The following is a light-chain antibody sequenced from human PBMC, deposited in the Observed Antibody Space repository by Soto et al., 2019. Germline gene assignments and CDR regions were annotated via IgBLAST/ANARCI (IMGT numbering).Light chain of an antibody. CDR3: QQYGSAPWT. J-gene: IGKJ1*01. CDR2: AAS. Sequence: EIVLTQSPGTLSSSPGERATLSCRASESVSSNYLAWYQQRPGQAPRLLIYAASNRARGIPDRFGGSGSGTDFTLTVSRLEPEDFAVYYFQQYGSAPWTLGHGTKV. CDR1: ESVSSNY. V-gene: IGKV3-20*01.